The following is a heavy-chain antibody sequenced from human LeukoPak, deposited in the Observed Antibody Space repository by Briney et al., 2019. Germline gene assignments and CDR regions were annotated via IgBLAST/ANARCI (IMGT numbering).Heavy chain of an antibody. J-gene: IGHJ4*02. CDR3: AKDSGHWNDELVFDY. Sequence: PGGSLRLSRAASGFTFSSYGMHWVRQAPGKGLEWVAFIRYDGSNKYYADSVKGRFTISRDNSKNTLYLQMNSLRAEDTAVYYCAKDSGHWNDELVFDYWGQGTLVTVSS. D-gene: IGHD1-1*01. CDR2: IRYDGSNK. CDR1: GFTFSSYG. V-gene: IGHV3-30*02.